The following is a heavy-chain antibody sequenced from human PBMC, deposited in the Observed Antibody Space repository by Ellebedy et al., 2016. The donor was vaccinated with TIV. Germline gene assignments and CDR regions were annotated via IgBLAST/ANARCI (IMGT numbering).Heavy chain of an antibody. J-gene: IGHJ4*02. CDR2: IRYDGSNK. V-gene: IGHV3-30*02. CDR3: AKDLGDGSGSSFDY. Sequence: GESLKISCAASGFTFSSYSMNWVRQAPGKGLEWVAFIRYDGSNKYYADSVKGRFTISRDNSKNTLYLQMNSLRAEDTAVYYCAKDLGDGSGSSFDYWGQGTLVTVSS. CDR1: GFTFSSYS. D-gene: IGHD3-22*01.